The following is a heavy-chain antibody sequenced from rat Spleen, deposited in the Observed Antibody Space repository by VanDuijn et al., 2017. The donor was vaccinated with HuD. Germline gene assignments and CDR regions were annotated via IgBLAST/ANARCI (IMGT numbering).Heavy chain of an antibody. CDR1: GLSFSAYG. J-gene: IGHJ3*01. CDR3: ARQDYSSYAY. V-gene: IGHV5-19*01. CDR2: IGPTGVST. D-gene: IGHD1-2*01. Sequence: EVQLVESGGGLVQPGRSLKLSCSVSGLSFSAYGMQWIRQAPTKGLDWVASIGPTGVSTYYRDSVKGRFTIYRDNAKNTLHLQMDSLRSEDTATYYCARQDYSSYAYWGQGTLVTVSS.